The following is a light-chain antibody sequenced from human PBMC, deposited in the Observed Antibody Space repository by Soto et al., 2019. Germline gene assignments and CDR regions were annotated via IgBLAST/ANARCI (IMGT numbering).Light chain of an antibody. CDR3: QQYDDSET. CDR2: GAS. Sequence: EIVLTQSPDTLSLSPGERSTISCRASQSVSSDYFAWYQQKPGQAPRLLIYGASNRATGVPDRFSGSGSGTDFTLTISILEPEDFAVYYCQQYDDSETFGQGTKVEIK. J-gene: IGKJ1*01. V-gene: IGKV3-20*01. CDR1: QSVSSDY.